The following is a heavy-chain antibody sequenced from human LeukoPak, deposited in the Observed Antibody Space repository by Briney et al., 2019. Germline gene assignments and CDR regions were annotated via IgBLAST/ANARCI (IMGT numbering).Heavy chain of an antibody. Sequence: GGSLRVSCAASGFTFSSYGMHWVRQAPGKGLEWLAVIWYDGTNIYYADSVKGRFAISRDNSKNTLYLQMNSLRAEDTAVYYCARARNNYDSSSYSALDYWGQGTLVTVSS. CDR2: IWYDGTNI. D-gene: IGHD3-22*01. CDR3: ARARNNYDSSSYSALDY. J-gene: IGHJ4*02. V-gene: IGHV3-33*01. CDR1: GFTFSSYG.